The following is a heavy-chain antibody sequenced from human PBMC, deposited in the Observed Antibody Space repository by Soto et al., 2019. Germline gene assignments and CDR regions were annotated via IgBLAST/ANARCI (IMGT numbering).Heavy chain of an antibody. V-gene: IGHV3-48*03. Sequence: GWSLRLSCAASGFTFSSYEMNWVRQAPGKGLEWVSYISSSGSTIYYADSVKGRFTISRDNAKNSLYLQMNSLRAEDTAVYYCARVVDRDFDYWGQGTLVTVSS. CDR3: ARVVDRDFDY. CDR1: GFTFSSYE. D-gene: IGHD5-12*01. J-gene: IGHJ4*02. CDR2: ISSSGSTI.